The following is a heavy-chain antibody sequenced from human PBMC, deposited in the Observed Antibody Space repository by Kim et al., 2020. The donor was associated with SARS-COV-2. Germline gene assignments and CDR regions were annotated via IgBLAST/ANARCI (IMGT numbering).Heavy chain of an antibody. CDR1: GYTFTSYG. V-gene: IGHV1-18*04. J-gene: IGHJ3*02. Sequence: ASVKVSCKASGYTFTSYGISWVRQAPGQGLEWMGWISAYNGNTNYAQKLQGRVTMTTDTSTSTAYMELRSLRSDDTAVYYCARDPFHYYDSSGSPGVGAFDIWGQGTMVTVSS. D-gene: IGHD3-22*01. CDR2: ISAYNGNT. CDR3: ARDPFHYYDSSGSPGVGAFDI.